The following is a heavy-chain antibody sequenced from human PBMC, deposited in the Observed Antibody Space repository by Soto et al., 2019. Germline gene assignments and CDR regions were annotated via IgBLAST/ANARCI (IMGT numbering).Heavy chain of an antibody. CDR1: GFTFSSYD. Sequence: GGSLRLSCAASGFTFSSYDMHWVRQATGKGLEWVSAIGTAGDTYYPGSVKGRFTISRENAKNSLYLQMNSLRAEDTAVYYCARAGLTTATTYYYYGTDVWGQGTTVTVSS. D-gene: IGHD4-17*01. CDR2: IGTAGDT. J-gene: IGHJ6*02. V-gene: IGHV3-13*01. CDR3: ARAGLTTATTYYYYGTDV.